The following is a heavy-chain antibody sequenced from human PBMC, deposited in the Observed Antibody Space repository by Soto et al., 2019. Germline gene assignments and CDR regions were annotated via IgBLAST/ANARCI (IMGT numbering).Heavy chain of an antibody. V-gene: IGHV3-23*01. Sequence: GGSLRLSCAASGFTFSNSAMSWVRQAPGKGLEWVSTMSGSGDSTYYADSVKGRFTISRDNSKNTLYLQMNSLRAEDTETYYCAKGGKDTVVGPRATGSLWDSRWERPLRQNYYYYYMGVWGKGTTVTVSS. CDR3: AKGGKDTVVGPRATGSLWDSRWERPLRQNYYYYYMGV. CDR1: GFTFSNSA. D-gene: IGHD2-2*01. J-gene: IGHJ6*03. CDR2: MSGSGDST.